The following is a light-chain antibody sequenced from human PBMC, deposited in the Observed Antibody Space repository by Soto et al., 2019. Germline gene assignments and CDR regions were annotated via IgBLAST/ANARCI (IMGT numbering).Light chain of an antibody. V-gene: IGKV1-5*03. CDR3: QQYNSYPVT. CDR1: QSISSW. Sequence: DIQMTQSPSTRSASVGDRVTITCRASQSISSWLAWYQQKPGKAPKLLIYKASSLESGVPSRFSVSGSGTEFTLTISSLQPDDFAIYYCQQYNSYPVTFGQGTKLEIK. CDR2: KAS. J-gene: IGKJ2*01.